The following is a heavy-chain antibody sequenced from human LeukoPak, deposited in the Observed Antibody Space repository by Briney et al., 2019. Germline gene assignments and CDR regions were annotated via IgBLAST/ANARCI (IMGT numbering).Heavy chain of an antibody. Sequence: PGGSLRLSCAASAFTLGSYWMTWVRQAPGKGLEWVANIRQDGGATFYVDSVGGRFTISRDNAKNSLYLQMNSLRAEDTAVYYCARDRTPFMGTTTSWFDPWGQGTLVTVSS. CDR2: IRQDGGAT. CDR1: AFTLGSYW. D-gene: IGHD1-26*01. CDR3: ARDRTPFMGTTTSWFDP. J-gene: IGHJ5*02. V-gene: IGHV3-7*01.